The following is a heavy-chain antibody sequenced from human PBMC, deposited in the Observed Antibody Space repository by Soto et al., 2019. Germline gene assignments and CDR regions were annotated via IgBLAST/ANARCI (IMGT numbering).Heavy chain of an antibody. CDR3: AKDRVGYSSGFMDV. CDR1: GFTFSSYG. Sequence: QVQLVESGGGVVQPGRSLRLSCAASGFTFSSYGMHWVRQAPGKGLEWVAVISYDGSNKYYADSVKGRFTISRDNSKNPLYLQLNRLRAEDTAVYSCAKDRVGYSSGFMDVWGKGTTVTVSS. CDR2: ISYDGSNK. D-gene: IGHD6-19*01. J-gene: IGHJ6*03. V-gene: IGHV3-30*18.